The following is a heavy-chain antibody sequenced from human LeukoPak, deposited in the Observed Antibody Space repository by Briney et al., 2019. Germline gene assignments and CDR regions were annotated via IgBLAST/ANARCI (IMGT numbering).Heavy chain of an antibody. V-gene: IGHV4-39*01. CDR2: IFYTGTT. D-gene: IGHD6-13*01. CDR1: GGSISSSSYY. CDR3: ARSAYGSTSHDHYMDV. Sequence: PSETLSLTCAVPGGSISSSSYYWGWIRQPPGKGLEWIGRIFYTGTTYYNPSLKSRVTISVDTSRNQFSLKLSSVTAADTAVYYCARSAYGSTSHDHYMDVWGKGTTVTVSS. J-gene: IGHJ6*03.